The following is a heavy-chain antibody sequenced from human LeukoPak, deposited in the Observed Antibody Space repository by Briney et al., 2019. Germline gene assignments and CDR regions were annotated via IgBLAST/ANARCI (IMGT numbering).Heavy chain of an antibody. CDR3: AKDILAAGLFFDY. J-gene: IGHJ4*02. CDR2: ISISGTTT. Sequence: GGSLRLSCAASGFIFSDFYMGWIRQAPGKGLEWVSYISISGTTTDYADSVKGRFTISRDDARNSLYLQMNSLTAEDTAVYYCAKDILAAGLFFDYWGQGTLVTVSS. V-gene: IGHV3-11*01. D-gene: IGHD6-13*01. CDR1: GFIFSDFY.